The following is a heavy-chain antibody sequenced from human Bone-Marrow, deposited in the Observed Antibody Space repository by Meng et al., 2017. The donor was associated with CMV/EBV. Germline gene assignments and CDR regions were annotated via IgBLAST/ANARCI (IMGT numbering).Heavy chain of an antibody. V-gene: IGHV3-30*02. CDR3: ARASYEITMIVVD. CDR2: IRYDGSNK. CDR1: GFTFSSYG. Sequence: GESLKISCAASGFTFSSYGMHWVRQAPGKGLEWVAFIRYDGSNKYYADSVKGRSTISRDFSKDTLYLQMNSLSAEDTAMYYCARASYEITMIVVDWGQGTLVTVSS. D-gene: IGHD3-22*01. J-gene: IGHJ4*02.